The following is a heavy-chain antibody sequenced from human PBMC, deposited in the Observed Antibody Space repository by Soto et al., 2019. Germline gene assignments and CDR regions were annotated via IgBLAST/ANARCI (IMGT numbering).Heavy chain of an antibody. V-gene: IGHV4-34*01. CDR3: ARADGYSSSWFFDY. Sequence: SETLSLTCAVYGGSFSGYYWSWIRQPPGKGLEWIGEINHSGSTNYNPSLKSRVTISVDTSKNQFSLKLSSVTAADTAVYYCARADGYSSSWFFDYWGQGTLVTVSS. CDR1: GGSFSGYY. CDR2: INHSGST. J-gene: IGHJ4*02. D-gene: IGHD6-13*01.